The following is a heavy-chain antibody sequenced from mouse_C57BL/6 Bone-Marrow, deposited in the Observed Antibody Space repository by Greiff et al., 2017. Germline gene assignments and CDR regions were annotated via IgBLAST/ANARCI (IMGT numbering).Heavy chain of an antibody. CDR2: FYPGSGSI. V-gene: IGHV1-62-2*01. Sequence: QVQLKESGAELVKPGASVKLSCKASGYIFTEYTIHWVKQRSGQGLEWIGWFYPGSGSIKYNERFKDKATLTADKSSNTVYMELSRLTSEDSAVYFCARHERYYDYEGYFDSWGQGTTLTVSS. CDR1: GYIFTEYT. J-gene: IGHJ2*01. CDR3: ARHERYYDYEGYFDS. D-gene: IGHD2-4*01.